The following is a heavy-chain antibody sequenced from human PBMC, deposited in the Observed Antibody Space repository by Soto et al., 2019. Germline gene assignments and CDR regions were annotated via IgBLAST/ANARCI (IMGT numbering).Heavy chain of an antibody. CDR1: GFTFSDYY. CDR3: ASSSWPYCYGMDV. D-gene: IGHD6-13*01. J-gene: IGHJ6*02. V-gene: IGHV3-11*01. Sequence: QVQLVESGGGLVKPGGSLRLSCAASGFTFSDYYMSWIRQAPGKGLEWVSYISSSGSTIYYADSVKGRFTISRDNAKKALYLQMNSLRDEDTAVYYVASSSWPYCYGMDVWGQGTTVTVSS. CDR2: ISSSGSTI.